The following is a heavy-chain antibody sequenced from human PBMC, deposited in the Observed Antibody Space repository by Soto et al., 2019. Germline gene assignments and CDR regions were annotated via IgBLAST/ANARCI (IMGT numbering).Heavy chain of an antibody. CDR1: GGSISSGGYD. V-gene: IGHV4-31*03. J-gene: IGHJ6*02. CDR2: IYYSGST. Sequence: TLSLTGTVSGGSISSGGYDCSWSLQRPGRGLEWIGYIYYSGSTYYNPSLKSRVTISVDTSKNQFSLKLSSVTAADTAVYYCARVPDSSSWYGNYYYGMDVWGQGTTVTVS. D-gene: IGHD6-13*01. CDR3: ARVPDSSSWYGNYYYGMDV.